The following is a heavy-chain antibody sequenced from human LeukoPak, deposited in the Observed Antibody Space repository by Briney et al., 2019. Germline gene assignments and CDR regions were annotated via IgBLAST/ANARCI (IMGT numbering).Heavy chain of an antibody. CDR3: AKAHSSSWYSYFQH. V-gene: IGHV3-21*04. CDR2: ISTSSSYI. J-gene: IGHJ1*01. CDR1: GFTFSRNS. D-gene: IGHD6-13*01. Sequence: GGSLRLSCAASGFTFSRNSMNWVRQAPGKGLEWVSSISTSSSYIYYADSVKGRFTISRDNAKNSLYLQMNSLRAEDMALYYCAKAHSSSWYSYFQHWGQGTLVTVSS.